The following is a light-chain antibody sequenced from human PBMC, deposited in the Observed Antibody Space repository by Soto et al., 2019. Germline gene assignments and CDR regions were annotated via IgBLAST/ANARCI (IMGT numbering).Light chain of an antibody. Sequence: EIVLTQSPATLSLSPGERATLSCRASQSVSNYLAWYQQKPGQAPRLLIYDASNRATGIPARFSGSGSGTDFTLTISSLEPEDFALYYCQQRSNWPPTWTFGQGTKVEIK. CDR1: QSVSNY. CDR2: DAS. J-gene: IGKJ1*01. V-gene: IGKV3-11*01. CDR3: QQRSNWPPTWT.